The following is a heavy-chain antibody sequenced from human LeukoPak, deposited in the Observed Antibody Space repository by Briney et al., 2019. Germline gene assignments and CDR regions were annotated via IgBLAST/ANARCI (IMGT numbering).Heavy chain of an antibody. CDR3: ARDRPHFGVVIIMRSGYFDY. Sequence: PGGSLRLSCAASGFTFSNYGMHWVRQAPGKGLEWVAVISYDGSNKYYADSVKGRFTISRDNSKNTLYLQMNSLRAEDTAVYYCARDRPHFGVVIIMRSGYFDYWGQGTLVTVSS. J-gene: IGHJ4*02. V-gene: IGHV3-30*19. CDR2: ISYDGSNK. D-gene: IGHD3-3*01. CDR1: GFTFSNYG.